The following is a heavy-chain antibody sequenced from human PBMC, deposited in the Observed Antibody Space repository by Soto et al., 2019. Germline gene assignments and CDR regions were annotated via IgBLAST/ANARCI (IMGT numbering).Heavy chain of an antibody. CDR1: GGSISSYY. CDR2: IYYSGST. D-gene: IGHD5-12*01. CDR3: ARDVRTVATIYNYFDY. Sequence: SETLSLTCTVSGGSISSYYWSWIRQPPGKGLEWIGYIYYSGSTNYNPSLKSRVTISVDTSKNQFSLKLSSVTAADTAVYYCARDVRTVATIYNYFDYWGQGTLVTVSS. V-gene: IGHV4-59*01. J-gene: IGHJ4*02.